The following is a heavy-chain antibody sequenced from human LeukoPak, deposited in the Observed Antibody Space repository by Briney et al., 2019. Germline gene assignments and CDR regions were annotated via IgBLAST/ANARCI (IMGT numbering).Heavy chain of an antibody. D-gene: IGHD2-2*01. V-gene: IGHV1-2*02. J-gene: IGHJ5*02. CDR2: INSNSGDT. CDR3: ARAIVVVPTRA. Sequence: ASVKVSCEASGYTLTDYYIHWVRQAPGQGLEWMGWINSNSGDTNYAQKFEGRVTMTRDTSINTTYMELARLTSDDTAMYYCARAIVVVPTRAWGQGTLVTVFS. CDR1: GYTLTDYY.